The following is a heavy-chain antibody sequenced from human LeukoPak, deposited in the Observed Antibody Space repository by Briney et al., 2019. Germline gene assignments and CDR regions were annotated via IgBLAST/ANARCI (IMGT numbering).Heavy chain of an antibody. V-gene: IGHV3-30*18. CDR1: GFTFSSYG. Sequence: GSLRLSCAASGFTFSSYGMHWVRQAPGKGLEWVAVISYDGSNKYYADSVKGRFTISRDNYKNTLYLQMNSLRAEDTAVYYCAKGTMGDYYGMDVWGQGTTVTVSS. CDR2: ISYDGSNK. J-gene: IGHJ6*02. CDR3: AKGTMGDYYGMDV. D-gene: IGHD3-10*01.